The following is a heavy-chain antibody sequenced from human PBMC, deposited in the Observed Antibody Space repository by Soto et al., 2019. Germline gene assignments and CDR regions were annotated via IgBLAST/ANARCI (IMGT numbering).Heavy chain of an antibody. D-gene: IGHD1-26*01. J-gene: IGHJ4*02. CDR1: GFIFSSYT. CDR2: ITYDGSNQ. Sequence: GGSLRLSCAASGFIFSSYTMHWVRQAPGKGLEWVGVITYDGSNQYYADSVKGRFTISRDNSRNMLFLQMNRLRPADTAVYYCARAPSGSYPEFDYWGQGTLVTVSS. V-gene: IGHV3-30-3*01. CDR3: ARAPSGSYPEFDY.